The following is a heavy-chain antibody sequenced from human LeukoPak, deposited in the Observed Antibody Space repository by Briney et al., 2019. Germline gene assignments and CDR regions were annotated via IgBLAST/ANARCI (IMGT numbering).Heavy chain of an antibody. CDR3: ARDPLYCSSTSCYLPFDY. J-gene: IGHJ4*02. Sequence: PSETLSLTCAVSGYSISSGYYWGWIRQPPGKGLEWIGSIYHSGSTYYNPSLKGRVTISVDTSKNQFSLKLSSVTAADTAVYYCARDPLYCSSTSCYLPFDYWGQGTLVTVSS. D-gene: IGHD2-2*01. CDR1: GYSISSGYY. V-gene: IGHV4-38-2*02. CDR2: IYHSGST.